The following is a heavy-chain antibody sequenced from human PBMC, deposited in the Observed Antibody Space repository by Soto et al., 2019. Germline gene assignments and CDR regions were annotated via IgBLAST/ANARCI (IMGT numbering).Heavy chain of an antibody. CDR3: AKDQGLRYFDWLLKGPSDYYYYGMYF. Sequence: PGGSLRLSCAGSGFTFSSYWMSWVRQAPGHGLEWVAHTNEDGSEKRYVDAVKGRFTISRDNGRNSLYLQMNSLRAEDTAVYYCAKDQGLRYFDWLLKGPSDYYYYGMYFWGQGTTVTVSS. J-gene: IGHJ6*02. CDR1: GFTFSSYW. D-gene: IGHD3-9*01. CDR2: TNEDGSEK. V-gene: IGHV3-7*01.